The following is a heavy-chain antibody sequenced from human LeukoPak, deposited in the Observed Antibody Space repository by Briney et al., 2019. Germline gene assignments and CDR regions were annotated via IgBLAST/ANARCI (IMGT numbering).Heavy chain of an antibody. CDR1: GYTFTGYY. D-gene: IGHD2-2*01. CDR2: INPNSGGT. V-gene: IGHV1-2*02. CDR3: ARAFIVVVPAASAWFDP. Sequence: ASVKVSCKVSGYTFTGYYMHWVRQAPGQGLEWMGWINPNSGGTNYAQKFQGRVTMTRDTSISTAYMELSRLRSDDTAVYYCARAFIVVVPAASAWFDPWGQGTLVTVSS. J-gene: IGHJ5*02.